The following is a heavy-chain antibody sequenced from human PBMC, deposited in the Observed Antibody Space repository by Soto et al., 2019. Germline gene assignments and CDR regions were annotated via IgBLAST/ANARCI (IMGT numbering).Heavy chain of an antibody. CDR2: IIPIFGTA. Sequence: VQLVQSGAEVKKPGSSVKVSCKASGGTFSSYAISWVRQAPGQGLEWMGGIIPIFGTANYAQKFQGRVTITTDESTSTAYMELGSLRSEDTAVYYCARGGVTASPYYYYGMDVWGQGTTVTVSS. D-gene: IGHD2-21*02. CDR1: GGTFSSYA. J-gene: IGHJ6*02. V-gene: IGHV1-69*01. CDR3: ARGGVTASPYYYYGMDV.